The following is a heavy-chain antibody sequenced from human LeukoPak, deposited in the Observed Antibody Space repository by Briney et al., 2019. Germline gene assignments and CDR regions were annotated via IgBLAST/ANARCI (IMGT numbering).Heavy chain of an antibody. CDR3: ARLDGYVTTGYYYYYYGMDV. Sequence: SETLSLTCTASGGSISSYYWSWIRQPPGKGLEWIGYIYYSGSTNYNPSLKSRVTISVDTSKNQFSLKLSSVTAADTAVYYCARLDGYVTTGYYYYYYGMDVWGQGTTVTVSS. CDR2: IYYSGST. D-gene: IGHD3-22*01. CDR1: GGSISSYY. J-gene: IGHJ6*02. V-gene: IGHV4-59*01.